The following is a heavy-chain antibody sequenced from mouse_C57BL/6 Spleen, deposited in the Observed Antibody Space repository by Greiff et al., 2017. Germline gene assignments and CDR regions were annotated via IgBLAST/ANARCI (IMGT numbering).Heavy chain of an antibody. CDR2: IYPRSGNT. CDR3: ARASLDSSGDLFAD. CDR1: GYTFTSYG. Sequence: QVQLQQSGAELARPGASVKLSCKASGYTFTSYGISWVKQRTGQGLAWIGEIYPRSGNTSYNETFKGKATLTADKSSSTAYMELRSLTSEDSAVYYWARASLDSSGDLFADWGQGTLVTVSA. J-gene: IGHJ3*01. V-gene: IGHV1-81*01. D-gene: IGHD3-2*02.